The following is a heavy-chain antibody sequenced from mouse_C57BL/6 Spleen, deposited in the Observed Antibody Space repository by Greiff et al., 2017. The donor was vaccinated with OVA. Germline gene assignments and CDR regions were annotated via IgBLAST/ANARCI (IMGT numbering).Heavy chain of an antibody. V-gene: IGHV5-17*01. CDR3: ARTASITTVVGGYFDV. Sequence: EVQGVESGGGLVKPGGSLKLSCAASGFTFSDYGMHWVRQAPEKGLEWVAYISSGSSTIYYADTVQGRFTIPRDTAKNTLFLQMTSLRSEDTAMYYCARTASITTVVGGYFDVWGTGTTVTVSS. J-gene: IGHJ1*03. CDR2: ISSGSSTI. CDR1: GFTFSDYG. D-gene: IGHD1-1*01.